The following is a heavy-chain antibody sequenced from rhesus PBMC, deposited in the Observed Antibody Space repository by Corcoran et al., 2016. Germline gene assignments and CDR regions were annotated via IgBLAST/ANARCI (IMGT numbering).Heavy chain of an antibody. CDR1: GGSISSGYYY. CDR3: ARDFTMIVVIGEF. D-gene: IGHD3-28*01. CDR2: ITYSGRT. V-gene: IGHV4-122*02. J-gene: IGHJ1*01. Sequence: QVQLQESGPGLVKPSETLSLTCAVSGGSISSGYYYWSWIRQPPGKGLEWIGYITYSGRTSKNPSPKSRVTISGDTSKNQFSLKLSSVTAADTAVYYCARDFTMIVVIGEFWGQGALVTVSS.